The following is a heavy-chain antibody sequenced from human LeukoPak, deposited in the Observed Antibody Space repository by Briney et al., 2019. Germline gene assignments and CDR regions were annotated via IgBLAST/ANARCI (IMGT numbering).Heavy chain of an antibody. Sequence: GGSLRLSCAASGFTFSSYAMHWVRQAPGKGLEWVAIISYDGSNKYYAESVKGRFTISRDNSKNTLYLQMNSLRAEDTAVYYCAREVRSSWYRYSSGWSPSHFDYWGQGTLVTVSS. J-gene: IGHJ4*02. D-gene: IGHD6-19*01. CDR3: AREVRSSWYRYSSGWSPSHFDY. CDR2: ISYDGSNK. V-gene: IGHV3-30*04. CDR1: GFTFSSYA.